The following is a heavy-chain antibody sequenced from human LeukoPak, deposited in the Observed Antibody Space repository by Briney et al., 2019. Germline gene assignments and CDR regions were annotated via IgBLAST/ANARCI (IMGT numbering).Heavy chain of an antibody. CDR2: IIPIFGTA. CDR1: GGTSSSYA. CDR3: ARGTIVVVPAAISVYYYYMDV. J-gene: IGHJ6*03. D-gene: IGHD2-2*01. Sequence: SVKVSCKASGGTSSSYAISWVRQAPGQGLEWMGGIIPIFGTANYAQKFQGRVTITADESTSTAYMELSSLRSEDTAVYYCARGTIVVVPAAISVYYYYMDVWGKRTTVTVSS. V-gene: IGHV1-69*13.